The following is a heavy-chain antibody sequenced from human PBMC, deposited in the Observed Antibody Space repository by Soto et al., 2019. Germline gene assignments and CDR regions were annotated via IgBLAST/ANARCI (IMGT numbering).Heavy chain of an antibody. J-gene: IGHJ6*03. CDR2: ISGSGGST. CDR1: GFTFSSYA. Sequence: GGSLRLSCAASGFTFSSYAMSWVRQAPGKGLEWVSAISGSGGSTYYADSVKGRFTISRDNSKNTLYLQMNSLRAEDTAVYYCAQVPALYYYYYMDVWGKGTTVTVSS. V-gene: IGHV3-23*01. CDR3: AQVPALYYYYYMDV. D-gene: IGHD2-2*01.